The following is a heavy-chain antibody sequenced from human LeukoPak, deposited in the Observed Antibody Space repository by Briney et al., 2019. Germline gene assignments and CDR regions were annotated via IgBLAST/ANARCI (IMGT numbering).Heavy chain of an antibody. V-gene: IGHV4-61*02. Sequence: SETLSLTCTVSGGSISSGSYYWSWIRQPAGKGLEWIVRIYTSGGTNYNPSLKSRVTISVDTSKNQFSLKLSSVTAADTAVYYCAREGGYCSSTSCSYNWFDSWGQGTLVTVSS. D-gene: IGHD2-2*01. CDR2: IYTSGGT. CDR1: GGSISSGSYY. CDR3: AREGGYCSSTSCSYNWFDS. J-gene: IGHJ5*01.